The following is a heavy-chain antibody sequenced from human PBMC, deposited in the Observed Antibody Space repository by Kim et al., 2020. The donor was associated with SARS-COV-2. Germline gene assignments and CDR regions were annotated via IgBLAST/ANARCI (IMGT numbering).Heavy chain of an antibody. CDR2: IYPGDSDT. V-gene: IGHV5-51*01. Sequence: GESLKISCKGSGYSFTSYWIGWVRQMPGKGLEWMGIIYPGDSDTRYSPSFQGQVTISADKSISTAYLQWSSLKASDTAMYYCARQMITFGGVIVGDYYYGMDVWGQGTTVTVSS. D-gene: IGHD3-16*02. CDR3: ARQMITFGGVIVGDYYYGMDV. J-gene: IGHJ6*02. CDR1: GYSFTSYW.